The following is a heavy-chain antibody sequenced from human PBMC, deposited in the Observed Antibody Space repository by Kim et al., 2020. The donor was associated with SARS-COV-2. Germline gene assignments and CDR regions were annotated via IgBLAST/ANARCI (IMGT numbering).Heavy chain of an antibody. CDR2: INTNTGNP. J-gene: IGHJ5*02. V-gene: IGHV7-4-1*02. Sequence: ASVKVSCKASGYTFTSYAMNWVRQAPGQGLEWMGWINTNTGNPTYAQGFTGRFVFSLDTSVSTAYLQISSLKAEDTAVYYCARDRRIAAAGIRGWFDPWGQGTLVTVSS. CDR3: ARDRRIAAAGIRGWFDP. CDR1: GYTFTSYA. D-gene: IGHD6-13*01.